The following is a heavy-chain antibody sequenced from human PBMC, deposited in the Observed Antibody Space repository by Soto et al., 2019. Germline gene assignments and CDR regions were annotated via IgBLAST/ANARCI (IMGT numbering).Heavy chain of an antibody. CDR1: GFTFGDYS. D-gene: IGHD3-16*01. CDR3: AKAVGGYYYGMDV. CDR2: FSWDGSST. J-gene: IGHJ6*02. Sequence: GGSLRLSCAASGFTFGDYSMHWVRQALGKGLEWVSLFSWDGSSTYYGDSVKGRFTISRDNSKNSLYLQMNSLRPEDTAVYYCAKAVGGYYYGMDVWGQGTTVTVSS. V-gene: IGHV3-43*01.